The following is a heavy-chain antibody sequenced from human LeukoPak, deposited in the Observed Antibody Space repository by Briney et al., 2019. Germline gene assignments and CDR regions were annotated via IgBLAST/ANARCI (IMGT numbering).Heavy chain of an antibody. V-gene: IGHV3-30*04. J-gene: IGHJ4*02. D-gene: IGHD6-6*01. CDR1: GFTFSLYA. CDR2: ISYDGNNK. Sequence: GGSLRLSCAASGFTFSLYAMHWVRQAPGKGLEWVALISYDGNNKYYADSVKGRITISRDNSKNTLYLQMNSLRPEDTAVYYCARDKEQYTSSCLDYWGQGTLVTVSS. CDR3: ARDKEQYTSSCLDY.